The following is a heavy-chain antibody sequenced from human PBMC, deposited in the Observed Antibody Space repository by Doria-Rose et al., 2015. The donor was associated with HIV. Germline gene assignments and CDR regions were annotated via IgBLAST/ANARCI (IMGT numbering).Heavy chain of an antibody. D-gene: IGHD6-13*01. V-gene: IGHV2-26*01. J-gene: IGHJ4*02. CDR3: ARIKSSRWYHKYYFDF. Sequence: SGPVLVKPTETLTLTCTVSGGSLSSPGMGVSWIRQPPGKALEWLANMFADDERSYKTSLKSRLSISRDASKSQVVLTMTDMDPVDTATYYCARIKSSRWYHKYYFDFWGQGALVIVSA. CDR2: MFADDER. CDR1: GGSLSSPGMG.